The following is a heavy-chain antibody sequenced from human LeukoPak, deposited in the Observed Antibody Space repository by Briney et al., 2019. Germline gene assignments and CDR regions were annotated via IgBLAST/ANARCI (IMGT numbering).Heavy chain of an antibody. D-gene: IGHD2-15*01. V-gene: IGHV1-3*01. Sequence: ASVNVSCTASGYTFTSYAMHWVRQAPGQRLEWMGWINAGNGNTKYSQKFQGRVTITRDTSASTAYMELSSLRSEDTAVYYCARDRPPLYYFDYWGQGTLVTVSS. CDR1: GYTFTSYA. CDR3: ARDRPPLYYFDY. CDR2: INAGNGNT. J-gene: IGHJ4*02.